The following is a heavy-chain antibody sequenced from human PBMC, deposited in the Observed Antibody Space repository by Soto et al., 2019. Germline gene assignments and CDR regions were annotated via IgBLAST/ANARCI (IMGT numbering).Heavy chain of an antibody. Sequence: GGSLRLSCAAFGFTFSTYGMSWIRQAPGRRLEWVSSIDNSGGKTFYADSVRGRFTISRDNSKNTLYLQTNGLRAEDTAVYYCVRSYGSGSHRTIAVWGQGTTVTVSS. V-gene: IGHV3-23*05. CDR3: VRSYGSGSHRTIAV. CDR2: IDNSGGKT. D-gene: IGHD3-10*01. CDR1: GFTFSTYG. J-gene: IGHJ6*02.